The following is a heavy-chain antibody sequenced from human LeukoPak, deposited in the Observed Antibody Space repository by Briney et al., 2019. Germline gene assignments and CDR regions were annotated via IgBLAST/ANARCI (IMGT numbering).Heavy chain of an antibody. D-gene: IGHD2-2*01. J-gene: IGHJ4*02. CDR2: ISAYIGNT. CDR3: ARVYFDCSSTSCYAGTPDY. V-gene: IGHV1-18*01. Sequence: ASVKVSCKASGYTFTSYGITWVRQARGQGLEWMGWISAYIGNTNYAQNLQGRVTMTTDTSTGTAYMELRSLRSDDTAVYYCARVYFDCSSTSCYAGTPDYWGQGTLVTASS. CDR1: GYTFTSYG.